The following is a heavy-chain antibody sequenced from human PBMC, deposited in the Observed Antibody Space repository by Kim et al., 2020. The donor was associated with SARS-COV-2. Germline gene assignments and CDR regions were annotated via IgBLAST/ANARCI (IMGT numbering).Heavy chain of an antibody. V-gene: IGHV3-30*18. J-gene: IGHJ3*02. D-gene: IGHD2-15*01. CDR2: ISYDGSNK. CDR1: GFTFSSYG. Sequence: GGSLRLSCAASGFTFSSYGMHWVRQAPGKGLEWVAVISYDGSNKYYADSVKGRFTISRDNSKNTLYLQMNSLRAEDTAVYYCAKVVTRVVVAALVGHAFDIWGQGTMVTVSS. CDR3: AKVVTRVVVAALVGHAFDI.